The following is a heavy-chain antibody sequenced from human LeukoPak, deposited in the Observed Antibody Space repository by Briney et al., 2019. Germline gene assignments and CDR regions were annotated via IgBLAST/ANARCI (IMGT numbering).Heavy chain of an antibody. D-gene: IGHD1-14*01. Sequence: SGGSLRLSCAASGFTFSSYAMSWVRQAPGKGLEWVSAIRGSGGSTYYADSVKGRFTISRDNSKNTLFLQVNSLRAEDTAVYYCAKVRTYFYHGLDVWGQGTTVTVSS. CDR2: IRGSGGST. CDR1: GFTFSSYA. V-gene: IGHV3-23*01. CDR3: AKVRTYFYHGLDV. J-gene: IGHJ6*02.